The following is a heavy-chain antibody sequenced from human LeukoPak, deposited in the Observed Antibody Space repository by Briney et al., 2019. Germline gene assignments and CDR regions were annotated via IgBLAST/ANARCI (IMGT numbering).Heavy chain of an antibody. Sequence: ASVKVSCKASGYTFTSYDINWVRQATGQGLEWMGWMNPNSGNTGYAQKFQGRVTITRNTSISTAYMELSSLRSEDTAVYHCASSSSWLHFDAFDIWGQGTMVTVSS. V-gene: IGHV1-8*03. CDR3: ASSSSWLHFDAFDI. D-gene: IGHD6-13*01. CDR2: MNPNSGNT. CDR1: GYTFTSYD. J-gene: IGHJ3*02.